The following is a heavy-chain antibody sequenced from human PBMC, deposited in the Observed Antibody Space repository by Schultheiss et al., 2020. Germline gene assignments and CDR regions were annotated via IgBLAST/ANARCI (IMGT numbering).Heavy chain of an antibody. CDR3: ANSNYREVVVADDY. D-gene: IGHD2-15*01. V-gene: IGHV3-23*01. Sequence: GESLKISCAASGFTFSSYAMSWVRQAPGKGLEWVSAISGSGGSTYYADSVKGRFTISRDNSKNTLYLQMNSLRAEDTAVYYCANSNYREVVVADDYWGQGTLVTVSS. CDR2: ISGSGGST. CDR1: GFTFSSYA. J-gene: IGHJ4*02.